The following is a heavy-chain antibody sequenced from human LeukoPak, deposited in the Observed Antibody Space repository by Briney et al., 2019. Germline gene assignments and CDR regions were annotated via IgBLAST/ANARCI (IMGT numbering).Heavy chain of an antibody. Sequence: GGSLRLSCAASGFTFSTSWMHWVRQAPGKGLVWVSVIYSSDSTYYADSVKGRFTISRDNSKNTLYLQMNSLRAEDTAVYYCAGQYSYDSSGYYPIGYWGQGTLVTVSS. D-gene: IGHD3-22*01. J-gene: IGHJ4*02. CDR1: GFTFSTSW. V-gene: IGHV3-53*01. CDR2: IYSSDST. CDR3: AGQYSYDSSGYYPIGY.